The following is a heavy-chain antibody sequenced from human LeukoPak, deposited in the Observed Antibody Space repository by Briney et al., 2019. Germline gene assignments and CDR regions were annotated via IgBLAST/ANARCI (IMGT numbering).Heavy chain of an antibody. Sequence: ASVKVSCKVSGYTLTELSMHWVRQAPGKGLEWMGGFDPEDGETIYAQKFQGRVTMTEDTSTDTAYMELSSLGSEDTAVYYCATAIAAAGTHFDYWGQGTLVTVSS. CDR1: GYTLTELS. V-gene: IGHV1-24*01. J-gene: IGHJ4*02. D-gene: IGHD6-13*01. CDR2: FDPEDGET. CDR3: ATAIAAAGTHFDY.